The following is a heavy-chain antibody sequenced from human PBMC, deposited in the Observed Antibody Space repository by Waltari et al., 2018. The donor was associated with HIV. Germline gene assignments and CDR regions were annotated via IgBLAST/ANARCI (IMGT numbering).Heavy chain of an antibody. V-gene: IGHV3-7*01. J-gene: IGHJ4*02. CDR1: GFTFSFYW. CDR3: ATTHGSGDYDNDFDY. D-gene: IGHD3-10*01. Sequence: EVRLVESGGGWVQPGGSLTLTCETSGFTFSFYWLSWVRQAPGKGLEVVANKNQAGTERHYVDSVRGRFTISRDNGKRSSFLQMNSLTVEDTAVYYCATTHGSGDYDNDFDYWGQGTLV. CDR2: KNQAGTER.